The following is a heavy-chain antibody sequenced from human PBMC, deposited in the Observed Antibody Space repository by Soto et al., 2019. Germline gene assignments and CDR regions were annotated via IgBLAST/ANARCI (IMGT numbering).Heavy chain of an antibody. CDR3: ARMASFGTLNWFDP. CDR2: MNPGSGKT. Sequence: ASVKVSCKASGYTFINDDISWVRQATGQGPEWMGWMNPGSGKTGYANKFQGRVTMTRDASTSTAHLELSSLTSEDTAVYYCARMASFGTLNWFDPWGQGTLVTVSS. V-gene: IGHV1-8*02. J-gene: IGHJ5*02. CDR1: GYTFINDD. D-gene: IGHD3-16*01.